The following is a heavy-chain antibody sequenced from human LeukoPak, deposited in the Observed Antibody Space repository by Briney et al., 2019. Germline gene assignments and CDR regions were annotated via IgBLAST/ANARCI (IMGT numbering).Heavy chain of an antibody. V-gene: IGHV3-73*01. Sequence: PGGSLKLSCAASGFTFSGSAMHWVRQASGKGLEWVGRIRSKANSYATAYAASVKGRYTISRDSSKNTLYLQMNSLRDEDTAVYYCARGSGNSRSWYIVRDGMDVWGQGTTVTVSS. J-gene: IGHJ6*02. CDR1: GFTFSGSA. CDR3: ARGSGNSRSWYIVRDGMDV. D-gene: IGHD6-13*01. CDR2: IRSKANSYAT.